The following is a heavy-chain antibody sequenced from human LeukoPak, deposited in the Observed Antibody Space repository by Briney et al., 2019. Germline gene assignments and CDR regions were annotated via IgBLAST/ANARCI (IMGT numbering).Heavy chain of an antibody. CDR3: ARGVYGSGSPRLDY. V-gene: IGHV3-48*03. J-gene: IGHJ4*02. D-gene: IGHD3-10*01. CDR2: ISSSGDTI. Sequence: GGSLRLSCAASGFTFSTYAMTWVRQAPGKGLECVSYISSSGDTISYADSLKGRVTISRDNAKNSLFLQLSSLRAEDTAVYNCARGVYGSGSPRLDYWGQGTLVTVSS. CDR1: GFTFSTYA.